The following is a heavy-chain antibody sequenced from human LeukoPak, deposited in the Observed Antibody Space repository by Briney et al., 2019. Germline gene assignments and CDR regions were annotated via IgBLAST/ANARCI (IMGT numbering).Heavy chain of an antibody. J-gene: IGHJ1*01. V-gene: IGHV4-4*07. CDR2: IYTSGIT. D-gene: IGHD1-26*01. Sequence: SETLSLTCTVSGGSINSYYWSWIRQPAGKGLEWIGRIYTSGITNYNPSLKSRVTMSVDTSKNQFSLKLNSVTAAVTAVYYCARDSMHSAYGDEHWGRGTLVTVSS. CDR3: ARDSMHSAYGDEH. CDR1: GGSINSYY.